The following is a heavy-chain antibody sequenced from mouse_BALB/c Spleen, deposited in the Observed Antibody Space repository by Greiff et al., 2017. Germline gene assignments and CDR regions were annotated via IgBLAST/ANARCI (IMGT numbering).Heavy chain of an antibody. J-gene: IGHJ4*01. V-gene: IGHV2-6-7*01. CDR2: IWGDGST. CDR1: GFSLTGYG. D-gene: IGHD1-1*01. CDR3: ARAEIYYYGSKGAMDY. Sequence: QVQLQQSGPGLVAPSQSLSITCTVSGFSLTGYGVNWVRQPPGKGLEWLGMIWGDGSTDYNSALKSRLSISKDNSKSQVFLKMNSLQTDDTARYYCARAEIYYYGSKGAMDYWGQGTSVTVSS.